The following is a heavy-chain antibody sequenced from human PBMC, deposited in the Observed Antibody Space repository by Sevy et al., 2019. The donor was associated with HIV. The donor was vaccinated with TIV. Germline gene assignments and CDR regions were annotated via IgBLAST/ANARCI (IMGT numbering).Heavy chain of an antibody. CDR2: IYPGDSDT. V-gene: IGHV5-51*01. D-gene: IGHD3-22*01. Sequence: GESLKISCKGSGYSFTSYWIGWVRQMPGKGLEWMGIIYPGDSDTRYSPSFQGQVTISADKSISTAYLQWTSLRASDTAKHYCARRLASLYFYDSSGYSSHFDYWGQGTLVTVSS. CDR3: ARRLASLYFYDSSGYSSHFDY. CDR1: GYSFTSYW. J-gene: IGHJ4*02.